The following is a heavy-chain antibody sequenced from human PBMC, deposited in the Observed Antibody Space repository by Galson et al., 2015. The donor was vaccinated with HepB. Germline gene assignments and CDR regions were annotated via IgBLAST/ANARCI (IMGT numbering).Heavy chain of an antibody. CDR3: AREGRAVAGSSHTEYYYYGMDV. CDR1: GYTFTSYG. CDR2: ISAYNGNT. J-gene: IGHJ6*02. D-gene: IGHD6-19*01. Sequence: SVKVSCKASGYTFTSYGISWVRQAPGQGLEWMGWISAYNGNTNYAQKLQGRVTMTTDTSTSTAYMELRSLRSDDTAVYYCAREGRAVAGSSHTEYYYYGMDVWGQGTTVTVSS. V-gene: IGHV1-18*04.